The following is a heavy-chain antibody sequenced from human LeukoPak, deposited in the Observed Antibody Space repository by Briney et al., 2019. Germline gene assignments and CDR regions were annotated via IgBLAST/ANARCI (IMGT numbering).Heavy chain of an antibody. CDR3: AAGGRFLEWLSPFDI. D-gene: IGHD3-3*01. CDR2: INHSGST. Sequence: PGGSLRLSCAASGFTFSSYEMNWVRQPPGKGLEWIGEINHSGSTNYNPSLKSRVTISVDTSKNQFSLKLSSVTAADTAVYYCAAGGRFLEWLSPFDIWGQGTMVTVSS. CDR1: GFTFSSYE. V-gene: IGHV4-34*08. J-gene: IGHJ3*02.